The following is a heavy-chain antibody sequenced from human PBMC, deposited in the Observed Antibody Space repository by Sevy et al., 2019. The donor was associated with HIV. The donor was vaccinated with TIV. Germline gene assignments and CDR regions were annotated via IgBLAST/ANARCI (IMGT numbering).Heavy chain of an antibody. CDR2: IGTKSNNYAT. Sequence: GGSLRLSCAASGFTFDISSISWVRQASGKGLEWVGRIGTKSNNYATEYAASLEGRFTISRDDSKTTAYLQMNSLRVEDMAVYYCTRPLWGTALDWGQGTLVTVSS. V-gene: IGHV3-73*01. D-gene: IGHD1-1*01. CDR3: TRPLWGTALD. J-gene: IGHJ4*02. CDR1: GFTFDISS.